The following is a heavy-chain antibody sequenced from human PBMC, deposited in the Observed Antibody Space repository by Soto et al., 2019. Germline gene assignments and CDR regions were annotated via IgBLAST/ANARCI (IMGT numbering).Heavy chain of an antibody. V-gene: IGHV4-61*01. CDR2: IYYSGST. J-gene: IGHJ6*02. Sequence: SETLSLTCTVSGGSVSSGSYYWSWIRQPPGKGLEWIGYIYYSGSTNYNPSLKSRVTISVDTSKNQFSLKLSSVTAADTAVYYCATLGLNWNDEFGYYYYYGMDVWGQGTTVTVSS. CDR3: ATLGLNWNDEFGYYYYYGMDV. D-gene: IGHD1-20*01. CDR1: GGSVSSGSYY.